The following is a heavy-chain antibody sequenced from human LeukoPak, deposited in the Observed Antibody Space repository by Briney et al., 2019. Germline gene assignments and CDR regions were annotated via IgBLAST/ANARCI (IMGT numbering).Heavy chain of an antibody. CDR2: IYHSGST. CDR3: ARGGAATGNFDY. D-gene: IGHD2-15*01. V-gene: IGHV4-38-2*01. J-gene: IGHJ4*02. Sequence: SETLSLTCAVSGFSISSGYYWGWVRQPPGEGPGGIGSIYHSGSTYYNPSLKSRVTISVDTSKNQFSLKLSSVTAADTAVYYCARGGAATGNFDYWGQGTLVTVSS. CDR1: GFSISSGYY.